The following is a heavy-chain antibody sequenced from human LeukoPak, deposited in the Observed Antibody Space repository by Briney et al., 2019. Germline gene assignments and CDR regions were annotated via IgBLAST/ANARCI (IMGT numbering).Heavy chain of an antibody. Sequence: ASVKVSCKASGYTFTSYGISWVRQAPGQGLEWMGWISAYNGNTNYARKLQGRVTMTTDTSTSTAYMELRSLRSDDTAVYYCARSLGYDFWSGKGPIEDYWGQGTLVTVSS. CDR2: ISAYNGNT. CDR3: ARSLGYDFWSGKGPIEDY. J-gene: IGHJ4*02. CDR1: GYTFTSYG. V-gene: IGHV1-18*01. D-gene: IGHD3-3*01.